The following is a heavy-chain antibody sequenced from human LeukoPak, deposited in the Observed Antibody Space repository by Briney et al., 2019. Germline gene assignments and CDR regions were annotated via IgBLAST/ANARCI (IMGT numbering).Heavy chain of an antibody. CDR2: IRYDGSNK. Sequence: PGGSLRLSCAASGFTFSSYGMHWVRQAPGKGLEWVAFIRYDGSNKYYADSVKGRFTISRDNSKNTLYLQMNSLRAEDTAVYYCARDSSSWYWLGSYNWFDPWGQGTLVTVSS. CDR1: GFTFSSYG. V-gene: IGHV3-30*02. J-gene: IGHJ5*02. D-gene: IGHD6-13*01. CDR3: ARDSSSWYWLGSYNWFDP.